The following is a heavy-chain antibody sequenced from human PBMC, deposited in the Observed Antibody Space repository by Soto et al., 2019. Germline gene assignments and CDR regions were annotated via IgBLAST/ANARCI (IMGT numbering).Heavy chain of an antibody. CDR3: THAMLYCTGGSCTTWFDY. D-gene: IGHD2-15*01. CDR1: GFSLSTSGVG. J-gene: IGHJ4*02. V-gene: IGHV2-5*02. CDR2: IYWDDDK. Sequence: QITLKESGPTLVKPTQTLTLTCTFSGFSLSTSGVGVGWIRQPAGKALEWLALIYWDDDKRYSPFLNSRLTITKDTSKNQVVITMTNMDPVDNATYYCTHAMLYCTGGSCTTWFDYWGQGTLVTVSS.